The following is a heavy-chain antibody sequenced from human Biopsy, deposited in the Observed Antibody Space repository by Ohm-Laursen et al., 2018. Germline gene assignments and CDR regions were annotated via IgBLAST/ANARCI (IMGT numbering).Heavy chain of an antibody. D-gene: IGHD1-1*01. CDR2: INWNSDII. J-gene: IGHJ3*02. V-gene: IGHV3-9*01. CDR1: GFNFNDYG. CDR3: AKGRVGNSGSLDI. Sequence: RSLRLSCAASGFNFNDYGMHWVRQAPGKGLEWVAGINWNSDIIGYVDSARGRFTVSRDNSQNTLYLQMNSLRAEDTAIYYCAKGRVGNSGSLDIWGHGTMVTVSS.